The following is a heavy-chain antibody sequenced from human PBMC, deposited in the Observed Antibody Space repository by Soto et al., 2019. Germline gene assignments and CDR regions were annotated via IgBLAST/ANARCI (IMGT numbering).Heavy chain of an antibody. Sequence: QVQLVESGGGVVQPGRSLRLSCAASGFTFSSYGMHWVRQAPGKGLEWVAVISYDGSNKYYADSVKGRFTISRDNSKNTLYLQMNSLRDEDTAVYYCAKDQLRGVRGVITYYYGMDVWGQGTTVTVSS. D-gene: IGHD3-10*01. J-gene: IGHJ6*02. V-gene: IGHV3-30*18. CDR1: GFTFSSYG. CDR2: ISYDGSNK. CDR3: AKDQLRGVRGVITYYYGMDV.